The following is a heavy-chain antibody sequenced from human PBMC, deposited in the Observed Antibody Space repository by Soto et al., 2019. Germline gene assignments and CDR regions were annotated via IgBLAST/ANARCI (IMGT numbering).Heavy chain of an antibody. V-gene: IGHV4-34*01. CDR1: GGSFSGYY. J-gene: IGHJ4*02. CDR2: INHSGST. CDR3: ARRRYYYGSGSYSMPLRAFFDY. D-gene: IGHD3-10*01. Sequence: SETLSLTCAVYGGSFSGYYWSWIRQPPGKGLEWIGEINHSGSTNYNPSLKSRVTISVDTSKNQFSMKMSSVTAADTAVYYCARRRYYYGSGSYSMPLRAFFDYWGQGTLVTVS.